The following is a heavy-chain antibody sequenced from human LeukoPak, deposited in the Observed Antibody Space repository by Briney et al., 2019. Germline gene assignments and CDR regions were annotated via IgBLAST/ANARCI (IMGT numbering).Heavy chain of an antibody. D-gene: IGHD3-10*01. CDR1: GFTFSSYA. CDR2: ISGSGGST. CDR3: AKGSWFGATSYYGMDV. V-gene: IGHV3-23*01. J-gene: IGHJ6*04. Sequence: GGSLRLSCAASGFTFSSYAMSWVRQAPGKGLEWVSAISGSGGSTYYADSVKGRFTISRDNSKNTLCLQMNSLRAEDTAVYYCAKGSWFGATSYYGMDVWGKGATVTVSS.